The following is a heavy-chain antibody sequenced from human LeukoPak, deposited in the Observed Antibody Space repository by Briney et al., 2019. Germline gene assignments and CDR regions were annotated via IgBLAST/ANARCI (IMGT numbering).Heavy chain of an antibody. Sequence: GGSLRLSCAASGFTFSSYGMHWVRQAPGKGLEWVAFIRYDGSNKYYADSVKGRFTISRDNSKNTLYLQMNSLRAEDTAVYYCAKVQGSSFFLAAGDWFDPWGQGTLVTVSS. D-gene: IGHD6-13*01. J-gene: IGHJ5*02. CDR3: AKVQGSSFFLAAGDWFDP. V-gene: IGHV3-30*02. CDR1: GFTFSSYG. CDR2: IRYDGSNK.